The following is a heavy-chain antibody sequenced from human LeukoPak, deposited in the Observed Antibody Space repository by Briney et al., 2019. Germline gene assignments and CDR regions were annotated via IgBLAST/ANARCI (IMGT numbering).Heavy chain of an antibody. Sequence: ASVKVSCKASGGTFSSYAISWVRQAPGQGLEWMGRIIPILGIANYAQKFQGRVTITADKSTSTAYMELSSLRSEDTAVYYCARSTLRYFDWLVLDGMDVWGQGTTVTVSS. CDR2: IIPILGIA. D-gene: IGHD3-9*01. J-gene: IGHJ6*02. CDR3: ARSTLRYFDWLVLDGMDV. V-gene: IGHV1-69*04. CDR1: GGTFSSYA.